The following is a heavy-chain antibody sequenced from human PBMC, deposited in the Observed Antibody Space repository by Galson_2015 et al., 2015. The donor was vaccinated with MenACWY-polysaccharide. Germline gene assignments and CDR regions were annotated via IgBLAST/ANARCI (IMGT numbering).Heavy chain of an antibody. CDR3: ARDYCSRTSCYGSDV. CDR1: GFTFNSYA. V-gene: IGHV3-30-3*01. D-gene: IGHD2-2*01. CDR2: ISYDETNK. J-gene: IGHJ6*02. Sequence: SLRLSCAASGFTFNSYAMHWVRQAPGKGLEWVAVISYDETNKYYADSVKGRFTISRDNSKNTLYLQMNSLRAEDAAVYYCARDYCSRTSCYGSDVWGQGTTVIVSS.